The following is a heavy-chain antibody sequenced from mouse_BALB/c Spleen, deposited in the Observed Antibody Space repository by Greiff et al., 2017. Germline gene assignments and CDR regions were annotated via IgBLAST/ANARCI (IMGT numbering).Heavy chain of an antibody. Sequence: EVKLQESGGGLVKPGGSLKLSCAASGFTFSSYAMSWVRQTPEKRLEWVASISSGGSTYYPDSVKGRFTISRDNARNILYLQMSSLRSEDTAMYYCARDDGYYWFAYWGQGTLVTVSA. D-gene: IGHD2-3*01. CDR3: ARDDGYYWFAY. CDR1: GFTFSSYA. J-gene: IGHJ3*01. CDR2: ISSGGST. V-gene: IGHV5-6-5*01.